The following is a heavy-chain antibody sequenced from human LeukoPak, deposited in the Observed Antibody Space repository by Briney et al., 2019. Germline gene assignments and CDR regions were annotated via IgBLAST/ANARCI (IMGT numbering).Heavy chain of an antibody. CDR2: ISYDGSNK. CDR1: GFTFSSYA. Sequence: PGGSLRLSCAASGFTFSSYAMHWVRQAPGKGLEWVAVISYDGSNKYYADSVKGRFTISRDNSKNTLYLQMNSLRAEDTAVYYCASPLDPSDGNFDYWGQGTLVTVSS. V-gene: IGHV3-30-3*01. D-gene: IGHD5-24*01. CDR3: ASPLDPSDGNFDY. J-gene: IGHJ4*02.